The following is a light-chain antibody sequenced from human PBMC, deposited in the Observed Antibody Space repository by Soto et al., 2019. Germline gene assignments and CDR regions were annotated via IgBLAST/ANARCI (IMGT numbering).Light chain of an antibody. V-gene: IGKV3-20*01. Sequence: EIVLTQSPGTLSLSPGERATLSCRASQSVSNNYLAWYQQTPGQAPRLLIYGASSRATDVPDRFSGSGSGTDFTLTITRLEPEDWAGYYCHQYSGSPNTFGQGTKREI. CDR3: HQYSGSPNT. J-gene: IGKJ2*01. CDR2: GAS. CDR1: QSVSNNY.